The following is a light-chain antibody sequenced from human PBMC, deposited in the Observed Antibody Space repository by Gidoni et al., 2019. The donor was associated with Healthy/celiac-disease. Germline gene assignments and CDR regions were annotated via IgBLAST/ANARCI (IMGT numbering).Light chain of an antibody. CDR2: EVS. J-gene: IGLJ2*01. Sequence: QSALTQPASVSGSPGQSITISCTGTSSDVGGYNYVSWYQQHPGKAPKRMIYEVSNRPSGVPDRFSGSKSGNTASLTISGLQAEDEADYYCSSYTSSSTLVFGGGTKLTVL. CDR1: SSDVGGYNY. V-gene: IGLV2-14*01. CDR3: SSYTSSSTLV.